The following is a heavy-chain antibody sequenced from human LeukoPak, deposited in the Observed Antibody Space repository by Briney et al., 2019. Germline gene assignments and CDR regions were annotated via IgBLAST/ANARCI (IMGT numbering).Heavy chain of an antibody. CDR3: ARDLAEPLLWFGELLERDAFDI. Sequence: NPSETLSLTCAVYGGSFSGYYWSWIRQPPGKGLEWVSYISSSSSTIYYADSVKGRFTISRDNAKNSLYLQMNSLRAEDTAVYYCARDLAEPLLWFGELLERDAFDIWGQGTMVTVSS. V-gene: IGHV3-11*04. CDR1: GGSFSGYY. CDR2: ISSSSSTI. D-gene: IGHD3-10*01. J-gene: IGHJ3*02.